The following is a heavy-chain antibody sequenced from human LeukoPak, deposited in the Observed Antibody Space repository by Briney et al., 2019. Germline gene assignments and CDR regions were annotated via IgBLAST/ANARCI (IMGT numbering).Heavy chain of an antibody. D-gene: IGHD6-13*01. CDR1: GFSFNSSA. J-gene: IGHJ5*02. V-gene: IGHV3-23*01. Sequence: GSLRLSCAASGFSFNSSAMNWVRQAPGKGLEWVSVISASGGSTYYADSVKGRFTISRDNSKNTLYLQMKNLGADDTALYYCAKGEAAAGTSSWFDPWGQGTLVTVSS. CDR3: AKGEAAAGTSSWFDP. CDR2: ISASGGST.